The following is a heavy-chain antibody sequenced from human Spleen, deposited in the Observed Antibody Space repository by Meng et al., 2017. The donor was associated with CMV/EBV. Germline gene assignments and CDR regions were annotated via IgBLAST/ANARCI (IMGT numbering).Heavy chain of an antibody. Sequence: SCKSSGYTFNDYFIHWVRQAPGQGLELLGYFNPKTGDANLPQKFQGRVTLTTDAYISTAYMELRRLTSDDTAVYFCARDEYGDIPFEYWGQGTLVTVSS. CDR3: ARDEYGDIPFEY. V-gene: IGHV1-2*02. D-gene: IGHD4-17*01. CDR1: GYTFNDYF. CDR2: FNPKTGDA. J-gene: IGHJ4*02.